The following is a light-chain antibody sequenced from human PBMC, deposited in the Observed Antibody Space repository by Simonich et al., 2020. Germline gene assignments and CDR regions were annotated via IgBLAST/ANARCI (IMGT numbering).Light chain of an antibody. CDR1: QSVLYSSNNKNY. CDR3: QQYYSTPLT. J-gene: IGKJ1*01. V-gene: IGKV4-1*01. CDR2: WAY. Sequence: DIVMTQSPDSLAVSLGERATINCKSSQSVLYSSNNKNYLAWYQQKPGQPPKLLIYWAYTREPGVPDRFSGSGSGTDFTLTISSLQAEDVAVYYCQQYYSTPLTFGQGTKVEIK.